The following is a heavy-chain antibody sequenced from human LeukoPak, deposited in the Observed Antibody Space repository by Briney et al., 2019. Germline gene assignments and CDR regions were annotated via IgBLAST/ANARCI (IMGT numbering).Heavy chain of an antibody. D-gene: IGHD4-11*01. CDR3: ATAVIVLTTVTTNDY. V-gene: IGHV1-24*01. CDR2: FDPEDGET. Sequence: ASVKVSCKVSGYTLTELSMHWVRQAPGKGLEWMGGFDPEDGETIYAQKFQGRVTMTEDTSTDTAYMELSSLRSEDTAVYYCATAVIVLTTVTTNDYWGQGTLVTVSS. J-gene: IGHJ4*02. CDR1: GYTLTELS.